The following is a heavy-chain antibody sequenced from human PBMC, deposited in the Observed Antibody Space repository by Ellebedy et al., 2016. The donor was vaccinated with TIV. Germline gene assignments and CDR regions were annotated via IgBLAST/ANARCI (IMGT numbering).Heavy chain of an antibody. CDR2: INAGNGNT. Sequence: AASVKVSCKASGYTFTSYAMHWVRQAPGQRLEWMGWINAGNGNTKYSQKFQGRVTITRDTSASTAYMELSSLRSEDTAVYYCARPLWFGELFLNYWGQGTLVTVSS. D-gene: IGHD3-10*01. J-gene: IGHJ4*02. CDR1: GYTFTSYA. V-gene: IGHV1-3*01. CDR3: ARPLWFGELFLNY.